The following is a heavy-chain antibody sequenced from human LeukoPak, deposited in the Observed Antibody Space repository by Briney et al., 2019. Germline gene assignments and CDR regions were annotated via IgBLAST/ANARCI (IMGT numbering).Heavy chain of an antibody. V-gene: IGHV4-59*01. CDR3: VGGTTVTLPGY. Sequence: SETLSLTCTVSGGSISSYYWRWIRQPPGKGLEWIGYIYYSGSTNYNPSLKSRVTIPVDPSKNQVSLKLSSVPAEDRAVYCFVGGTTVTLPGYWGEGTLVTVSS. D-gene: IGHD4-17*01. J-gene: IGHJ4*02. CDR1: GGSISSYY. CDR2: IYYSGST.